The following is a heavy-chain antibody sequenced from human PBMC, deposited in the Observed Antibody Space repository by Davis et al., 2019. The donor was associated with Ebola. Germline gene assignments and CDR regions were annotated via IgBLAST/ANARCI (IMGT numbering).Heavy chain of an antibody. D-gene: IGHD1-26*01. J-gene: IGHJ6*02. V-gene: IGHV2-70*04. CDR2: IDWDDDK. Sequence: SGPTLVKPTQTLTLTCTFSGFSLSTSGMRVSWIRQPPGKALEWLARIDWDDDKFYSTSLKTRLTISKDTSKSQVVLTMTNMDPVDTATYYCARPRGIVGADYYYGMDVWGQGTTVTVSS. CDR1: GFSLSTSGMR. CDR3: ARPRGIVGADYYYGMDV.